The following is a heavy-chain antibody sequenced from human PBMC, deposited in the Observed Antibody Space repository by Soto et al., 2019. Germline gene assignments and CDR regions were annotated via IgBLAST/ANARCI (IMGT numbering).Heavy chain of an antibody. J-gene: IGHJ3*02. V-gene: IGHV1-69*02. D-gene: IGHD6-13*01. CDR1: GGTFSSYT. CDR2: IIPILGIA. Sequence: SVKVSCKASGGTFSSYTISWVRQAPGQGLEWMGRIIPILGIANYAQKFQGRVTITADKSTSTAYMELSSLRSEDTAVYYCARGGILGSSSWYNAFDIWGQGTMVTVSS. CDR3: ARGGILGSSSWYNAFDI.